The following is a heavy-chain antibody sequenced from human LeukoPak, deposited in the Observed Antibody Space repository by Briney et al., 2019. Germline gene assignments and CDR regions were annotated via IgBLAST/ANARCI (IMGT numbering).Heavy chain of an antibody. CDR2: IKTKTDGGTA. V-gene: IGHV3-15*01. CDR1: GFTFSSYA. J-gene: IGHJ4*02. D-gene: IGHD4/OR15-4a*01. Sequence: PGGSLRLSCAASGFTFSSYAMSWVRQAPGKGLEWVGRIKTKTDGGTADYAAPVKGRFTISRDDSKATLYLQMSSLKTEDTAVYYCAIDEGARDFWGQGTLVTVSS. CDR3: AIDEGARDF.